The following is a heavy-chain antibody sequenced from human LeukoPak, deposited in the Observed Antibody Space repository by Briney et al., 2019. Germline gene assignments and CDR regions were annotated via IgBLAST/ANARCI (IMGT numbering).Heavy chain of an antibody. CDR3: ARDLAVARGGAFGY. D-gene: IGHD6-19*01. V-gene: IGHV1-69*06. CDR1: GGTFSNYA. J-gene: IGHJ4*02. CDR2: IIPIFGTA. Sequence: SVKVSCKASGGTFSNYAISWVRQAPGQGLEWMGGIIPIFGTANYAQKFRGRVTITADKSTRTAYMELSSLRSEDTAVYYCARDLAVARGGAFGYWGQGTLVTVSS.